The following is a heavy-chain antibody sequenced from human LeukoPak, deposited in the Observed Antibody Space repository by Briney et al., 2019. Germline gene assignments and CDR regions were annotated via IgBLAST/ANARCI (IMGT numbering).Heavy chain of an antibody. D-gene: IGHD5-18*01. Sequence: SETLSLTCTVSGGSISSDYWSWIRQPPGKGLEYIGFIHYSGNTNYNPSLKSRVTISIDTSKNQFSLKLSSVTAADTAVYYCVRLGKEVTYRAYYFNYWGQGTLVTASS. CDR3: VRLGKEVTYRAYYFNY. J-gene: IGHJ4*02. CDR2: IHYSGNT. CDR1: GGSISSDY. V-gene: IGHV4-59*08.